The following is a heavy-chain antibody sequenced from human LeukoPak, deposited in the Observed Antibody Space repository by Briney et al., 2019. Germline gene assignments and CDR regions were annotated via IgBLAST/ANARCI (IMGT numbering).Heavy chain of an antibody. CDR3: AKDYCSSTSCYSGYFDY. CDR1: GFTFSSYG. Sequence: GRSLRLSCAASGFTFSSYGMHWVRQAPGKGLEWGAVISYDGSNKYYADSVKGRFTISRDNSKNTLYLQMNSLRAEDTAVYYCAKDYCSSTSCYSGYFDYWGQGTLVTVSS. J-gene: IGHJ4*02. CDR2: ISYDGSNK. V-gene: IGHV3-30*18. D-gene: IGHD2-2*01.